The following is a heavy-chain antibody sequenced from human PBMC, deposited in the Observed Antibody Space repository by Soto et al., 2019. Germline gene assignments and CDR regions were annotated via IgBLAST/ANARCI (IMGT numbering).Heavy chain of an antibody. CDR2: IIPIFRTP. Sequence: ASVKVSCKASGGTFNTFAISWVRQAPGQGFEWLGGIIPIFRTPDYAQKFQGRVTIIADESASTAYMELSSLRSEDTAVYYCARDKNPLAAGDYYGMDVWGQGTTVTVSS. V-gene: IGHV1-69*13. CDR1: GGTFNTFA. J-gene: IGHJ6*02. D-gene: IGHD6-13*01. CDR3: ARDKNPLAAGDYYGMDV.